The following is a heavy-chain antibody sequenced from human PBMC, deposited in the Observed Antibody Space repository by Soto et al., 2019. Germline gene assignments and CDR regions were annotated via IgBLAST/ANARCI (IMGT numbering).Heavy chain of an antibody. D-gene: IGHD5-12*01. J-gene: IGHJ6*02. CDR1: GYTFTSYA. V-gene: IGHV1-3*01. CDR2: INAGNGNT. CDR3: AREGDGYNWVYYDYYGMDV. Sequence: QVQLVQSGAEVKKPGASVKVSCKASGYTFTSYAMHWVRQAPGQRLEWMGWINAGNGNTKYSQKFQGRVTITRDTSASTAYMELSSLRSEDTAVYYCAREGDGYNWVYYDYYGMDVWGQGTTVTVSS.